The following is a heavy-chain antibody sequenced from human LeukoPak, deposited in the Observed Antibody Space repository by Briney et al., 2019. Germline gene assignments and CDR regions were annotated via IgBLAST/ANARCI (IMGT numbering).Heavy chain of an antibody. CDR3: ARETFGTGGGVVDY. V-gene: IGHV1-69*13. D-gene: IGHD3/OR15-3a*01. Sequence: ASVKVSCKASGGTFSSYAISWVRQAPGQGLEWMGGIIPIFGTANYAQKFQGRVTITADESTNTAYMELSSLRSEDTAVYYCARETFGTGGGVVDYWGQGTLVTVSS. CDR2: IIPIFGTA. J-gene: IGHJ4*02. CDR1: GGTFSSYA.